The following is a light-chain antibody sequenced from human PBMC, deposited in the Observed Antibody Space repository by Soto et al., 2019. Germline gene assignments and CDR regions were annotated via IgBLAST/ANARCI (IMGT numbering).Light chain of an antibody. Sequence: QSVLTQPPSASGSPGQSVTISCTGTKNDIGVYDFVSWYQHHPGKAPRLIIYEVVQRPSGVPDRFSGSKSGNTASLTVSGLQAADEGDYFCMSYAGSNTDVFGSGTKVTVL. CDR3: MSYAGSNTDV. J-gene: IGLJ1*01. CDR1: KNDIGVYDF. CDR2: EVV. V-gene: IGLV2-8*01.